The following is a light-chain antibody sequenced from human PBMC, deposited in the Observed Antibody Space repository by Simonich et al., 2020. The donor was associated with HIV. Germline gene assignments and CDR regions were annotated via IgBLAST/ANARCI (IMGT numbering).Light chain of an antibody. CDR3: QQSYSTPYT. V-gene: IGKV1-39*01. CDR1: QSISSY. J-gene: IGKJ2*01. CDR2: AAS. Sequence: DIQMPQSPSSLSASVGDRVTIPCRSSQSISSYLNWYQQKPGKAPKLLIYAASNLQSGVPSRFSGSGSGTDSTLTISSLQPEDFATYYCQQSYSTPYTFGQGTKLEIK.